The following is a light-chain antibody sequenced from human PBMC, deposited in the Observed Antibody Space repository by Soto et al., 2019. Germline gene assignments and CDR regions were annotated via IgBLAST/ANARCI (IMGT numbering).Light chain of an antibody. Sequence: DIQMTQSPSTLSASIGDRVTITCRASQSISSWLAWYQQKPGQAPKLLIYMASNLQSGFPSRFSGSGSGTEFTLTISSLQPDDFAAYYCQHYNDYSRIFGQGTKVEIK. CDR2: MAS. V-gene: IGKV1-5*03. J-gene: IGKJ1*01. CDR1: QSISSW. CDR3: QHYNDYSRI.